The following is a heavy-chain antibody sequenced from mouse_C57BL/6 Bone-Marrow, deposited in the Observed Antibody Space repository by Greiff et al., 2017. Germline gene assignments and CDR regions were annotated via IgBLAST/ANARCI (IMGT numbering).Heavy chain of an antibody. Sequence: VQLQQSGPVLVKPGASVKMSCKASGYTFTDYYMNWVKQSHGKSLEWIGVINPYNGGTSYNQKFKGKATLTVDKSSSTAYMELNSLTSEDSAGYYCAREDGNYPFAYWGQGTLVTVSA. D-gene: IGHD2-1*01. V-gene: IGHV1-19*01. CDR1: GYTFTDYY. CDR2: INPYNGGT. J-gene: IGHJ3*01. CDR3: AREDGNYPFAY.